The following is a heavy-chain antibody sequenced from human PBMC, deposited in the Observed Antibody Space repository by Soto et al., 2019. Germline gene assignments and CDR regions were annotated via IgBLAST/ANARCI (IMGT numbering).Heavy chain of an antibody. CDR1: GASIGRYY. D-gene: IGHD2-21*01. CDR3: ARNLRRYCSVECYPQDV. CDR2: LYNTGST. Sequence: SETLSLTCTVSGASIGRYYWRWIRLSPGKGLEWIGYLYNTGSTIYNPSLKSRVTISVDTSKNQFSLKMNSVTAADTAVYYGARNLRRYCSVECYPQDVCGQASTV. V-gene: IGHV4-59*01. J-gene: IGHJ6*02.